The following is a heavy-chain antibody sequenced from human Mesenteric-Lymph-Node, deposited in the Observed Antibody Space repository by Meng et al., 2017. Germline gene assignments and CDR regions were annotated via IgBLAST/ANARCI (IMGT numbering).Heavy chain of an antibody. CDR2: IYHSGST. CDR3: ARGDYNYYYYYGMDV. V-gene: IGHV4-38-2*01. J-gene: IGHJ6*02. Sequence: SETLSLTCAVSGYSISSDYYWGWIRQPPGKGLEWIGSIYHSGSTYYNPSLKSRVTISVDTSKNQFSLKLSSVTAADTAVYYCARGDYNYYYYYGMDVWGQGTTVTVSS. CDR1: GYSISSDYY. D-gene: IGHD3-10*01.